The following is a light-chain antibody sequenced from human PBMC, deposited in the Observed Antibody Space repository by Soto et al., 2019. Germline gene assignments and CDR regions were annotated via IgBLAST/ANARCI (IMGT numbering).Light chain of an antibody. CDR1: QSVSSN. V-gene: IGKV3-20*01. CDR3: QQYGSSPT. J-gene: IGKJ1*01. CDR2: GAS. Sequence: EIVMTQSPATLSVSPWERATLSCRASQSVSSNLAWYQQKPGQAPRLLIYGASTRVTGVPDRFTGSGSETDFTLTISRLEPEDFAVYYCQQYGSSPTFGQGTKVDIK.